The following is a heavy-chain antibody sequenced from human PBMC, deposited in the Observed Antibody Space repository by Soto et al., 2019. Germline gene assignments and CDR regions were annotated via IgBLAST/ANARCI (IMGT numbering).Heavy chain of an antibody. Sequence: QVQLVQSGAEVKKPGSSVKVSCKASGDTFTTNSLNWVRQAPGQGVEWMGEVIPVVGTTKYAQKYQDRVTITGDKSSNTAYMDVSSLRSDDTADYYCARGLLYATTHLGYWGQGTAVTVSS. J-gene: IGHJ4*01. CDR3: ARGLLYATTHLGY. D-gene: IGHD2-8*01. CDR1: GDTFTTNS. CDR2: VIPVVGTT. V-gene: IGHV1-69*06.